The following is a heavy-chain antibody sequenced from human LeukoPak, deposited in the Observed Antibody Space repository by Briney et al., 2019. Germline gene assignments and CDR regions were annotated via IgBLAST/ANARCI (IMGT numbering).Heavy chain of an antibody. CDR1: GFTFSTYW. Sequence: GGSLRLSCVVSGFTFSTYWMYWVRQAPGKGLVWVSRINTDGSTTNYADSVKGRFTISRDNSKNTLYLQMNSLRAEDTAVYYCAKDLREYSSSPRNAFDIWGQGTMVTVSS. D-gene: IGHD6-6*01. V-gene: IGHV3-74*01. CDR2: INTDGSTT. J-gene: IGHJ3*02. CDR3: AKDLREYSSSPRNAFDI.